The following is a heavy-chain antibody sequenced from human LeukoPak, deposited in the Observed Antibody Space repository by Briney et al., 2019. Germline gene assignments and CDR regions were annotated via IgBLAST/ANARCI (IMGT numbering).Heavy chain of an antibody. J-gene: IGHJ6*02. CDR1: GGSISSYY. D-gene: IGHD2-15*01. V-gene: IGHV4-59*08. Sequence: SETLSLTCTVSGGSISSYYWSWIRQPPGKGPEWIGYIYYSGSTNYNPSLKSRFTISVDTSKNQFSLKLSSVTAADTAVYYCARWVVVAASGMDVWGQGTTVTVSS. CDR3: ARWVVVAASGMDV. CDR2: IYYSGST.